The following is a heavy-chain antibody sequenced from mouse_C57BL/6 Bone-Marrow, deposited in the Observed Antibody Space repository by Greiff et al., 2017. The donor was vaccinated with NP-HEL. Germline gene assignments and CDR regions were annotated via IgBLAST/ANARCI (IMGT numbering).Heavy chain of an antibody. J-gene: IGHJ4*01. Sequence: VQLQQPGAELVMPGASVKLSCKASGYTFTSYWMHWVKQRPGQGLEWIGEIDPSDSYTNYNQKFKGKSTLTVDKSSSTAYMQLSSLTSEDSAVYYCARSSIYYYGSSYRDYAMDYWGQGTSVTVSS. D-gene: IGHD1-1*01. V-gene: IGHV1-69*01. CDR2: IDPSDSYT. CDR3: ARSSIYYYGSSYRDYAMDY. CDR1: GYTFTSYW.